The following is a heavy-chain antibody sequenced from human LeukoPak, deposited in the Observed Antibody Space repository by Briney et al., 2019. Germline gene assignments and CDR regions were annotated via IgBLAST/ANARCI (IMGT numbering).Heavy chain of an antibody. J-gene: IGHJ4*02. D-gene: IGHD3-3*02. CDR2: ISWDGGST. V-gene: IGHV3-43D*04. CDR3: AKDYGSQHPFFH. CDR1: GFTFDDDA. Sequence: PGGSLRLACAASGFTFDDDAMHWVRQAPGKGLEWVSLISWDGGSTYYADSVKGRFTISRDNSKNSLYLQMNSLRAEDTALYYCAKDYGSQHPFFHWGQGTLVTVSS.